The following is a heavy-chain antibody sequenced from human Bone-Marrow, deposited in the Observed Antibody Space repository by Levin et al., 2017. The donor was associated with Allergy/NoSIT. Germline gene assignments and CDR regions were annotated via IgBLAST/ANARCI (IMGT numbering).Heavy chain of an antibody. CDR3: ASAGWFGVSDAFDI. CDR1: GFTVSSNY. J-gene: IGHJ3*02. D-gene: IGHD3-10*01. V-gene: IGHV3-66*01. CDR2: IYSGGST. Sequence: PGGSLRLSCAASGFTVSSNYMSWVRQAPGKGLEWVSVIYSGGSTYYADSVKGRFTISRDNSKNTLYLQMNSLRAEDTAVYYCASAGWFGVSDAFDIWGQGTMVTVSS.